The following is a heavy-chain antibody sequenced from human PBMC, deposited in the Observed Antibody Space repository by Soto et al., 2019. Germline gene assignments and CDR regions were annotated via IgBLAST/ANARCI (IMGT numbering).Heavy chain of an antibody. V-gene: IGHV3-33*01. D-gene: IGHD1-7*01. CDR1: GFTFSNYG. J-gene: IGHJ4*02. CDR2: IWFDGSNE. Sequence: PGGSLRLSCAASGFTFSNYGMHWVRQAPGKGLEWVAVIWFDGSNEYYANSVKGRFTISRDNSKNTLYLQMNSLRAGDTAVYYCATRLTGTTVDFNYWGQGTLVTVSS. CDR3: ATRLTGTTVDFNY.